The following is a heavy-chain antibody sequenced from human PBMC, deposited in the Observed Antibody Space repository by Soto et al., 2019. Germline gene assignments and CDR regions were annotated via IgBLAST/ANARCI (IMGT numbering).Heavy chain of an antibody. Sequence: ETLSLTCTVSGGSIKGTGYFWAWIRQSPGKGLEWIASLYDNENDRNYYNPSLKSRVTISADTSKNQLSLRLTLVTAADTAVYFCARHGTFWGDTPRWVDPWGQGTLVTVSS. CDR2: LYDNENDRN. J-gene: IGHJ5*02. CDR1: GGSIKGTGYF. V-gene: IGHV4-39*01. D-gene: IGHD2-21*01. CDR3: ARHGTFWGDTPRWVDP.